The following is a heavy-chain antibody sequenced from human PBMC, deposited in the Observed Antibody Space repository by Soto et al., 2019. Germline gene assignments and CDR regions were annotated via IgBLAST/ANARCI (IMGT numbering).Heavy chain of an antibody. Sequence: SETLSLTCAVSGGSISSGGYSWSWIRQPPGKGLEWIGYIYHSGSTYYNPSIKSRVTISVDRSKNQFSLKLSSVTAADTAVYYCARDRPXGMDVWGQGTTVTVS. V-gene: IGHV4-30-2*01. CDR3: ARDRPXGMDV. CDR2: IYHSGST. J-gene: IGHJ6*02. CDR1: GGSISSGGYS.